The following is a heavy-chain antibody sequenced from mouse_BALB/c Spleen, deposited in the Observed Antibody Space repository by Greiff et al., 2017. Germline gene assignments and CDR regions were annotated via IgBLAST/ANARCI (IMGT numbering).Heavy chain of an antibody. D-gene: IGHD2-2*01. CDR3: ARYLIYYGYDWYFDV. CDR2: ISYSGST. V-gene: IGHV3-8*02. CDR1: GDSITSGY. Sequence: EVMLVESGPSLVKPSQTLSLTCSVTGDSITSGYWNWIRKFPGNKLEYMGYISYSGSTYYNPSLKSRISITRDTSKNQYYLQLNSVTTEDTATYYCARYLIYYGYDWYFDVWGAGTTVTVSS. J-gene: IGHJ1*01.